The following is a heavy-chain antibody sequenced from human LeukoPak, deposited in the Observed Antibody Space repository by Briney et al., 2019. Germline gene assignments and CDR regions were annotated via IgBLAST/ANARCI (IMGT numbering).Heavy chain of an antibody. CDR3: ARGHQLLHWFDH. CDR2: IYYSGST. J-gene: IGHJ5*02. V-gene: IGHV4-59*08. CDR1: GGSISSYY. Sequence: SETLSLTCTVSGGSISSYYWSWIRQPPGKGLEWIGYIYYSGSTNYNPSLKSRVTISVDTSKNQFSLKLSSVTAADTAVYYCARGHQLLHWFDHWGQGTLVTVSS. D-gene: IGHD2-2*01.